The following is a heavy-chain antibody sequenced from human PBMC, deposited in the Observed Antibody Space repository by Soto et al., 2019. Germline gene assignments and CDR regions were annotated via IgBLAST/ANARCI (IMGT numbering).Heavy chain of an antibody. Sequence: EVQLVESGGGLVQPGGSLRLSCAASGFTFSSYWMSWVRQAPGKGLEWVANIKQDGSEKYYVDSVKGRFTISRDNAKNSLYLQMNSLSAEDTAVYYCARKLVEMATLYYYYYGMDVWGQGTTVTVSS. CDR3: ARKLVEMATLYYYYYGMDV. V-gene: IGHV3-7*05. CDR2: IKQDGSEK. D-gene: IGHD5-12*01. J-gene: IGHJ6*02. CDR1: GFTFSSYW.